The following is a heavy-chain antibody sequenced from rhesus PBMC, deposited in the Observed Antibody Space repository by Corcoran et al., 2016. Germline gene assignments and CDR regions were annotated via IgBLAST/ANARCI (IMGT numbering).Heavy chain of an antibody. CDR1: GGSVSGGYN. Sequence: QVQLQESGPGLVKPSETLSLTCSVSGGSVSGGYNWNWIRQSPGKGREWVCYLSDSGATYDNASLKNRVTISKDTSKTQFSLKLSSGTAADTAVYYCGRSGAATGAYWGQGVLVTVSS. J-gene: IGHJ4*01. D-gene: IGHD6-31*01. V-gene: IGHV4-76*01. CDR3: GRSGAATGAY. CDR2: LSDSGAT.